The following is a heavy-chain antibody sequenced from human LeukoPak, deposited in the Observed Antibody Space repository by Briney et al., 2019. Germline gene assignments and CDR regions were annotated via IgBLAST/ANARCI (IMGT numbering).Heavy chain of an antibody. V-gene: IGHV1-2*02. CDR2: INPNSGGT. CDR1: GYTFTGYY. J-gene: IGHJ3*02. D-gene: IGHD3-22*01. CDR3: ARGGYYYDSSGYQHDAFDI. Sequence: ASVKVSCKASGYTFTGYYMHWVRQAPGQGLEWMGWINPNSGGTNYAQKFQGRVTMTRDTSISTAYMVLSRLRSDDTAVYYCARGGYYYDSSGYQHDAFDIWGQGTMVTVSS.